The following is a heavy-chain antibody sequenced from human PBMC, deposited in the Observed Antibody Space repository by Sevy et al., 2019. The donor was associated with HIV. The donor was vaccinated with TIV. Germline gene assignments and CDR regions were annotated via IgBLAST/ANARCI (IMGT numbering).Heavy chain of an antibody. J-gene: IGHJ6*02. CDR3: ARDLIVPTGMFYYGMDV. Sequence: GGSLRLSCAASGFTVGTYWMSWVRQAPGKGLQWVASIKQDESEKNYVDSVKARFTISRDNAKNSLALQMNSLRAEDTAVYYCARDLIVPTGMFYYGMDVWGQGTTVTVSS. CDR1: GFTVGTYW. CDR2: IKQDESEK. D-gene: IGHD2-2*01. V-gene: IGHV3-7*01.